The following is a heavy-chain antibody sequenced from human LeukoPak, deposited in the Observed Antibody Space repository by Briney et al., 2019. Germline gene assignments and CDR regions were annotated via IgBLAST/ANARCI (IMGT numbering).Heavy chain of an antibody. J-gene: IGHJ4*02. Sequence: PSETLSLTCTVSGGSITNYYWSWIRQPAGKGLEWIGRIYTSGSLNYNPSLRSRVTMSVDTSKNQFSLKLSSVTAADTAVYCCARDRGGATYYFDSWGQGTLVTVSS. D-gene: IGHD1-26*01. V-gene: IGHV4-4*07. CDR2: IYTSGSL. CDR3: ARDRGGATYYFDS. CDR1: GGSITNYY.